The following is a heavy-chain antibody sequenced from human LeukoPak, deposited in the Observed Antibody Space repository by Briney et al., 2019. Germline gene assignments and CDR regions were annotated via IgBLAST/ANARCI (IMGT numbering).Heavy chain of an antibody. J-gene: IGHJ4*02. CDR1: GLTFSNYW. CDR3: TPG. Sequence: GGSLRLSCAVSGLTFSNYWMHWVRQAPGKGLVWVSRIISDVGTTYYADSVKGRFTISRDNAKNTLYLQMNSLRVEDTAVYYCTPGGGQGTLGTVSS. V-gene: IGHV3-74*01. CDR2: IISDVGTT. D-gene: IGHD3-10*01.